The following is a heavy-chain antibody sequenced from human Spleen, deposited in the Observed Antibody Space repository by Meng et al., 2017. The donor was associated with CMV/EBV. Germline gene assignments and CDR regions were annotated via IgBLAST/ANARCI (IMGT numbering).Heavy chain of an antibody. CDR1: GGSISSYY. CDR2: IYYSGST. J-gene: IGHJ6*02. D-gene: IGHD3-22*01. Sequence: SETLSLTCTVSGGSISSYYGSWIRQPPGKGLEWIGYIYYSGSTNYNPSLKSRVTISVDTSKNQFSLKLSSVTAADTAVYYCARSRYYYDSSGYPYYYGMDVWGQGTTVTVSS. CDR3: ARSRYYYDSSGYPYYYGMDV. V-gene: IGHV4-59*01.